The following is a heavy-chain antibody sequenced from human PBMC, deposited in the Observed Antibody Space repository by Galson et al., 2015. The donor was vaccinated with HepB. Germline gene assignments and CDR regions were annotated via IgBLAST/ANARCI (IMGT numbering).Heavy chain of an antibody. J-gene: IGHJ6*03. CDR1: AGSFSGYY. D-gene: IGHD3-10*01. Sequence: ETLSLTCSVHAGSFSGYYWNWIRQPPGKGLEWIGGIYHSEKINYNPSLKSRVTISFDTSKTQFSLNLSSVTAADTAVYYCARGGVRTLRLPNYVDVWGKGTTVTVSS. CDR2: IYHSEKI. V-gene: IGHV4-34*01. CDR3: ARGGVRTLRLPNYVDV.